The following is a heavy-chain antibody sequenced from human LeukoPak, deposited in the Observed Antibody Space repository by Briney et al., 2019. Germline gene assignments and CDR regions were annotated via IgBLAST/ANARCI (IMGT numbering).Heavy chain of an antibody. CDR2: ISSDGGRT. CDR3: VRGLDY. Sequence: GGSLRLSCAASGFTFSDYAMNWVRQAPGKGLEYLSGISSDGGRTYYANSVKGRFIISRDNAKNTVYLQMDSLRAEDTAVYYCVRGLDYWGQGTLVAVSS. CDR1: GFTFSDYA. V-gene: IGHV3-64*01. J-gene: IGHJ4*02.